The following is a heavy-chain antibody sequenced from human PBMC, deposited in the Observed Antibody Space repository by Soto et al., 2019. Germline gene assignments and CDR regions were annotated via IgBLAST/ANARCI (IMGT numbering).Heavy chain of an antibody. CDR2: IWYDGSNK. Sequence: GGSLRLSCAASGFTFSSYGMHWVRQAPGKGLEWVAVIWYDGSNKYYADSVKGRFTISRDNSKNTLYLQMNSLRAEDTAVYYCARESITIFGVVISGVMDVWGQGTTVTVSS. CDR1: GFTFSSYG. D-gene: IGHD3-3*01. J-gene: IGHJ6*02. CDR3: ARESITIFGVVISGVMDV. V-gene: IGHV3-33*01.